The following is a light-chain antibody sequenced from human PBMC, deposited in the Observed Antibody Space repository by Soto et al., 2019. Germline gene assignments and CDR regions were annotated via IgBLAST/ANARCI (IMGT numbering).Light chain of an antibody. V-gene: IGKV1-5*03. CDR2: RAS. J-gene: IGKJ4*01. CDR1: QSISNW. Sequence: DIQMTQSPSTLSASVGERVTITCRASQSISNWLAWYQQRPGKAPNLLIYRASSLESGVPSRFSGSGSGTECTLTISSLQPDDFATYYCQQYNGYPLTFGGGTKVEI. CDR3: QQYNGYPLT.